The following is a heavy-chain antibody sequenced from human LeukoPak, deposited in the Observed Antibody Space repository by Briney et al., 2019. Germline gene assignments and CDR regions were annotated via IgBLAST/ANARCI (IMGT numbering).Heavy chain of an antibody. Sequence: PGGSLRLSCAASGFTFDDYAMHWVRQAPGKGLEWVSGISWNSGSIGYADSVKGRFTISRDNAKNSVYLQMSSLRAEDMALYYCAKVSNGVATGAFDIWGQGTMVTVSS. CDR3: AKVSNGVATGAFDI. CDR1: GFTFDDYA. D-gene: IGHD2-8*01. CDR2: ISWNSGSI. V-gene: IGHV3-9*03. J-gene: IGHJ3*02.